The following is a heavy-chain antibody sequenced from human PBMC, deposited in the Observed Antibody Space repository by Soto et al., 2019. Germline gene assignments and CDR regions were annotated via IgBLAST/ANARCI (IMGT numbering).Heavy chain of an antibody. D-gene: IGHD3-16*02. J-gene: IGHJ3*02. V-gene: IGHV4-34*01. CDR1: GGSFSGYY. Sequence: PSETLSLTCAVYGGSFSGYYWSWIRQPPGKGLEWIGEINHSGSTNYNPSLKSRVTISVDTSKNQFSLKLSSVTAADTAVYYCARVIIMITFGGVIEKSAFDIWGHGTMVTVSS. CDR2: INHSGST. CDR3: ARVIIMITFGGVIEKSAFDI.